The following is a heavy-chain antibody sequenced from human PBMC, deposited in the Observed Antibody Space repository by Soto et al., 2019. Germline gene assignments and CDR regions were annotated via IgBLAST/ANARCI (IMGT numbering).Heavy chain of an antibody. J-gene: IGHJ4*02. D-gene: IGHD3-22*01. CDR2: IWYDGSNK. Sequence: GGSLRLCCAASGFTFSSYGMHWIRQAPGKGLGWVAVIWYDGSNKYYADSVKGRFTISRDNSKNTLYLQMNSLRAEDTAVYYCVRDWAGRYYDSTGLLYWGQGTLVTVSS. V-gene: IGHV3-33*01. CDR3: VRDWAGRYYDSTGLLY. CDR1: GFTFSSYG.